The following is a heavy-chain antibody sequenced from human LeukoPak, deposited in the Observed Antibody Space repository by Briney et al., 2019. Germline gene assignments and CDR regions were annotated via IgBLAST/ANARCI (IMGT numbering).Heavy chain of an antibody. CDR1: GGSFSGYY. CDR2: INHSGST. Sequence: PSETLSLTCAVYGGSFSGYYWSWIRQPPGKGLEWIGEINHSGSTNYNPSLKSRVTISVDTSKNQFSLKLSSVTAADTAVYYCARVTPLWLVYYFDYWGQGTLVTVSS. D-gene: IGHD5-18*01. J-gene: IGHJ4*02. CDR3: ARVTPLWLVYYFDY. V-gene: IGHV4-34*01.